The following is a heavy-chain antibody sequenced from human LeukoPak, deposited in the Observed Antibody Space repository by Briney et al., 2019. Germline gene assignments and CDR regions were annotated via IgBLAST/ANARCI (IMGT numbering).Heavy chain of an antibody. CDR3: ARDPQPLYCSSTSCYMEGMDV. V-gene: IGHV1-69*06. J-gene: IGHJ6*04. CDR1: GGTFSSYA. D-gene: IGHD2-2*02. CDR2: IIPIFGTA. Sequence: SVKVSCKASGGTFSSYAISWVRQAPGQGLEWMGGIIPIFGTANYAQKFQGRVTITADKSTSTAYMELSSLRSEDTAVYYCARDPQPLYCSSTSCYMEGMDVWGKGTTVTVSS.